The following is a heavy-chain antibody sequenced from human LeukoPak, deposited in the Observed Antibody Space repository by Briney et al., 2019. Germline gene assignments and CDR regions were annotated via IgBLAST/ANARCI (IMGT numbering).Heavy chain of an antibody. CDR2: IYYSGST. Sequence: SETLSLTCTVSGGSINNYYWSWIRQPPGKGLEWIGYIYYSGSTNYNPSLKSRVTISVDTSKNQFSLKLNSVTAADTAVYYCARDRITMVRGALRYYGMDVWGQGTTVTVSS. J-gene: IGHJ6*02. D-gene: IGHD3-10*01. CDR3: ARDRITMVRGALRYYGMDV. CDR1: GGSINNYY. V-gene: IGHV4-59*01.